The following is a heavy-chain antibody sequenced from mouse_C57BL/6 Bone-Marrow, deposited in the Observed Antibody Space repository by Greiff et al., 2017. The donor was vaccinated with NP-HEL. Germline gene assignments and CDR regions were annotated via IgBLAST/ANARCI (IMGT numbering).Heavy chain of an antibody. J-gene: IGHJ1*03. CDR1: GYTFTDHT. V-gene: IGHV1-78*01. CDR3: LASYYYGSSPWYFDV. D-gene: IGHD1-1*01. Sequence: QVQLQQSDAELVKPGASVKISCKVSGYTFTDHTIHWMKQRPEQGLEWIGYIYPRDGSTKYNEKFKGKATLTADKSSSTAYMQLNSLTSEDSAVYFCLASYYYGSSPWYFDVWGTGTTVTVSS. CDR2: IYPRDGST.